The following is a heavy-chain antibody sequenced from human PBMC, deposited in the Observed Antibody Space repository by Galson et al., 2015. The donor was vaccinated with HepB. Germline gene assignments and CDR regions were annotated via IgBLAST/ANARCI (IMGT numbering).Heavy chain of an antibody. V-gene: IGHV1-69*13. D-gene: IGHD7-27*01. CDR3: ARGGETGDGMFDP. Sequence: SVKVSCKASGGSFSSYAISWLRQAPGQRPEWMGGMIISLGAAQYAGDVEGRVTITADESTSTIYMELRNLKFEDTAVYYCARGGETGDGMFDPWGQGTLVTVSS. J-gene: IGHJ5*02. CDR2: MIISLGAA. CDR1: GGSFSSYA.